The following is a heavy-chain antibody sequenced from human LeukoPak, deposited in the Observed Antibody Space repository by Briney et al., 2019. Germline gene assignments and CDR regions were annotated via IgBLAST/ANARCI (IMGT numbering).Heavy chain of an antibody. CDR1: GFTFSSYA. J-gene: IGHJ4*02. V-gene: IGHV3-23*01. CDR3: AKAPVTTCRGAYCYPFDY. Sequence: PGGSLRLSCAASGFTFSSYAMGWVRQAPGKGLEWVSAISGSGGSTYYADSVKGRFTISRDSSKNTLFLQMNRLRPEDAAVYYCAKAPVTTCRGAYCYPFDYWGQGTLVTVSS. D-gene: IGHD2-21*01. CDR2: ISGSGGST.